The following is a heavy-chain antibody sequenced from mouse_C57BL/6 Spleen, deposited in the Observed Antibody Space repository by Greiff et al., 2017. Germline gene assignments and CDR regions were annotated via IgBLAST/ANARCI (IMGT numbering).Heavy chain of an antibody. V-gene: IGHV3-1*01. CDR3: ARDLGYYFDY. D-gene: IGHD2-2*01. CDR2: ISYSGST. Sequence: EVQLQESGPGMVKPSQSLSLTCTVTGYSITSGYDWHWIRHFPGNKLEWMGYISYSGSTNYNPSLKSRISITHDTSKNHFFLKLNSVTTEDTATYYCARDLGYYFDYWGQGTTLTVSS. J-gene: IGHJ2*01. CDR1: GYSITSGYD.